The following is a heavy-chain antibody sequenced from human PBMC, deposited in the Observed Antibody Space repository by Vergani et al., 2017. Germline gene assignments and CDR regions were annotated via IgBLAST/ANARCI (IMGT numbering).Heavy chain of an antibody. J-gene: IGHJ2*01. CDR3: AREGRRVIAIHEWYFDL. V-gene: IGHV1-69*01. Sequence: QVQLVQSGAEVKKPGSSVKVSCKASGGTFSSYAISWVRQAPGQGLEWMGGIIPIFGTANYAQKFQVRVTITADESTSTAYMELSSLRSEDTAVYYCAREGRRVIAIHEWYFDLWGRGTLVTVSS. D-gene: IGHD2-21*01. CDR2: IIPIFGTA. CDR1: GGTFSSYA.